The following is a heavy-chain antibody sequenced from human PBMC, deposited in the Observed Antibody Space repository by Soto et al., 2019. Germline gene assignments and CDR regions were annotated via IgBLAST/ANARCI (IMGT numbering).Heavy chain of an antibody. J-gene: IGHJ5*02. Sequence: QVQLVESGGGVVQPGRSLRLSCAASGFTFSSYAMHWVRQAPGKGLEWVAVISYDGSNKYYADSVKGRFTISRDNSKNTLYLQMNSLRAEDTAVYYCARDLRGYSSGQLTWFDPWGQGTLVTVSS. CDR2: ISYDGSNK. D-gene: IGHD6-19*01. CDR1: GFTFSSYA. CDR3: ARDLRGYSSGQLTWFDP. V-gene: IGHV3-30-3*01.